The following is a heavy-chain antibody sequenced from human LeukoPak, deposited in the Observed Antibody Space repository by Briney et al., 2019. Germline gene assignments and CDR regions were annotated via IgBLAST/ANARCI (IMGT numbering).Heavy chain of an antibody. D-gene: IGHD2-15*01. CDR1: GFTVSSNY. CDR3: ATRGYCSGGSCPGVDS. J-gene: IGHJ4*02. Sequence: GGSPRLSCAASGFTVSSNYMSWVRQAPGKGLEWVSVIYSGGSTYYADSVKGRFTVSRDNSKNTLYLQMNSLRAEDTAVYYCATRGYCSGGSCPGVDSWGQGTLVTVSS. CDR2: IYSGGST. V-gene: IGHV3-53*01.